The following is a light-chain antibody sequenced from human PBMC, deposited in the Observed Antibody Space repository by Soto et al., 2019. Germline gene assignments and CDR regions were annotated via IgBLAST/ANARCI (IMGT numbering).Light chain of an antibody. V-gene: IGKV3-20*01. CDR1: ESVTNY. CDR2: GAS. Sequence: EIVMTQSPAALSVSPGERGTLSFRASESVTNYLAWYQQKPGQAPRLHIYGASTRATGIPDRFTGSGSGTDFTLTISRLEPEDFAVYYCQHYGSSPRTFGQGTKADIK. J-gene: IGKJ1*01. CDR3: QHYGSSPRT.